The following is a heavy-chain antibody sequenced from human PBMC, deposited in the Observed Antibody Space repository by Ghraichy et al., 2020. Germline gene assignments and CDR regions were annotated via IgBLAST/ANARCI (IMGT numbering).Heavy chain of an antibody. CDR1: GASMRRYY. D-gene: IGHD3-10*01. J-gene: IGHJ6*02. CDR3: ARSTDSGTTSHGMDV. CDR2: VDYSGKS. V-gene: IGHV4-59*01. Sequence: SETLSLTCFVSGASMRRYYWSWIRQSPGKGLEWIGYVDYSGKSDSSSSLRSRVTISVDTSKNQFSLKVNSVTAADTAVYYCARSTDSGTTSHGMDVWGQGKTVTVSS.